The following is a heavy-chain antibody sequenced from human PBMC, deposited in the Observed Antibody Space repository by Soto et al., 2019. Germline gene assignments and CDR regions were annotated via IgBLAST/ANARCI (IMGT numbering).Heavy chain of an antibody. CDR3: AHFDRPGASDI. V-gene: IGHV2-5*02. Sequence: QITLKESGLPLVKPTQTLTLTCTFSEFSLSTSGVGVGWIRQSPGKALEWLALIYWDDDRRYRPSLKSRLTSTKDTPKNQVVLTMTNMDPVHTATYYCAHFDRPGASDIWGRGRKVTVSS. J-gene: IGHJ3*02. CDR1: EFSLSTSGVG. D-gene: IGHD3-9*01. CDR2: IYWDDDR.